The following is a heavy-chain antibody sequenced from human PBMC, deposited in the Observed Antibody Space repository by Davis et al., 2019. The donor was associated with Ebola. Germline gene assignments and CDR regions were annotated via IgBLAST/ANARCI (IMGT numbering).Heavy chain of an antibody. V-gene: IGHV3-7*01. CDR1: GFTFSSYW. CDR2: IKQDGSEK. D-gene: IGHD3-16*01. J-gene: IGHJ4*02. CDR3: TRGHYDAY. Sequence: GGSLRLSCSASGFTFSSYWMSWVRQSPGKGLEWVANIKQDGSEKYYVDSVKGRFTISRDNAKNSLYVQMNSLRAEDTAVYYCTRGHYDAYWGQGTLVTVSS.